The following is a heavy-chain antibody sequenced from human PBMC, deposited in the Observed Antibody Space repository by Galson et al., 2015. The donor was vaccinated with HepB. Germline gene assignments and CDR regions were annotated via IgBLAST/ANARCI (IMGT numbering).Heavy chain of an antibody. CDR3: ARGMTIFGVVTPDGS. D-gene: IGHD3-3*01. CDR2: ISSSSSTI. Sequence: SLRLSCAASGFTFSTYSMNWVRQAPGKGLEWVSYISSSSSTIYYADSVKGRFTISRDNAKNSLYLQMNSLRDEDTAVYYCARGMTIFGVVTPDGSWGQGTLVTASS. CDR1: GFTFSTYS. J-gene: IGHJ5*02. V-gene: IGHV3-48*02.